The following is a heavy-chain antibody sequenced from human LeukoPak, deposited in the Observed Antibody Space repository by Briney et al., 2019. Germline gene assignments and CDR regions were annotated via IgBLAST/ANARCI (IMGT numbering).Heavy chain of an antibody. D-gene: IGHD3-16*02. V-gene: IGHV4-4*07. J-gene: IGHJ4*02. CDR2: IYTSGST. Sequence: SETLSLTCTVSGGSISSYYWSWIRQPAGKGLEWIGRIYTSGSTNYNPSLKSRVTMSVDTSKNQFSLKLSSVTAADTAVYYCARHEGVDVWGSYRPNTFDYWGQGTLVTVSS. CDR3: ARHEGVDVWGSYRPNTFDY. CDR1: GGSISSYY.